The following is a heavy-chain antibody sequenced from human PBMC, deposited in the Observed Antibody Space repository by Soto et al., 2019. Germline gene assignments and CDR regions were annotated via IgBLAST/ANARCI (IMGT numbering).Heavy chain of an antibody. Sequence: ASVKVSCKASGYTLSDYYIHWVRQAPGQGLEWMGWINPNSGGTKYAPKFQGGVTMTRDTSITTAYMELSRLRSGDTAVYYCAREPATAKPEGVDFWGQGTLVTVSS. CDR3: AREPATAKPEGVDF. CDR1: GYTLSDYY. D-gene: IGHD1-1*01. V-gene: IGHV1-2*02. J-gene: IGHJ4*02. CDR2: INPNSGGT.